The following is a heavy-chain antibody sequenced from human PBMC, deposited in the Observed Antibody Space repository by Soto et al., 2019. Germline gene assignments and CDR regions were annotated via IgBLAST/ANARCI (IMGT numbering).Heavy chain of an antibody. Sequence: ASVKVSCKASGYTLSDYYIHWVRQAPGQGLEWMGWINPNSGGTKYAPKFQGGVTMTRDTSITTAYMELSRLRSGDTAVYYCAREPATAKPEGVDFWGQGTLVTVSS. CDR3: AREPATAKPEGVDF. CDR1: GYTLSDYY. D-gene: IGHD1-1*01. V-gene: IGHV1-2*02. J-gene: IGHJ4*02. CDR2: INPNSGGT.